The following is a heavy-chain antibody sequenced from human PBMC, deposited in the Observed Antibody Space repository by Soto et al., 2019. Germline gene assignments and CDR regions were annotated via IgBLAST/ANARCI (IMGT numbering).Heavy chain of an antibody. Sequence: SETLSLTCTLSGDSVRNQYWGSIRQPPGKGLEWIGYFSNSGSTNYNPSLKSRVTISLDTSRNHFSLRLSSVTAADTAVYYCARLVEGYSHYYYYYMDVWGKGATVTVSS. J-gene: IGHJ6*03. CDR3: ARLVEGYSHYYYYYMDV. CDR2: FSNSGST. D-gene: IGHD2-21*01. V-gene: IGHV4-59*08. CDR1: GDSVRNQY.